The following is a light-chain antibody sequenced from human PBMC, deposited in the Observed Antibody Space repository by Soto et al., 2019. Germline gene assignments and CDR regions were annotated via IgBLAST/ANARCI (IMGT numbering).Light chain of an antibody. CDR1: QSVSSNY. Sequence: EIVLTQSPGTLSLSPGERATLSCRASQSVSSNYLAWYQQKPGQAPRLLIYGASSRATGIPDRFSGSGSGTDFTLTIIRLEPEDFAVYYCQPYGTSPPVTFGQGTRLEIK. CDR2: GAS. V-gene: IGKV3-20*01. J-gene: IGKJ5*01. CDR3: QPYGTSPPVT.